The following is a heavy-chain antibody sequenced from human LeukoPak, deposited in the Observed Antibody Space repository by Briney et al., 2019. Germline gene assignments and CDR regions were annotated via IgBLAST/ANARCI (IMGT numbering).Heavy chain of an antibody. D-gene: IGHD7-27*01. Sequence: GASVKVSCKASGYTFIGYYMHWVRQAPGQGLEWMGWINPNSGGTKYAQKFQGRVTMTRDTSISTAYMELSRLTSDDTAVYYCAREFLLGRGEGEDYWGQGTLVTVSS. CDR1: GYTFIGYY. J-gene: IGHJ4*02. CDR2: INPNSGGT. V-gene: IGHV1-2*02. CDR3: AREFLLGRGEGEDY.